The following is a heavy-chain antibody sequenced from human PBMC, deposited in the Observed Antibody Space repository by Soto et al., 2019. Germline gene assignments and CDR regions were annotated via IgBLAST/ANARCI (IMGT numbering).Heavy chain of an antibody. D-gene: IGHD2-15*01. CDR3: ARLTKGYCSGNICFPF. CDR2: MYYSGNT. J-gene: IGHJ4*01. CDR1: GGSISSSSHY. Sequence: TSETLSLTCTVSGGSISSSSHYWGRIRQPPGKGLEWIGSMYYSGNTYYNPSLTSRVTISVDTSKNQFSLTLSSVTAADTAVYYCARLTKGYCSGNICFPFWGHGTLVTVSS. V-gene: IGHV4-39*01.